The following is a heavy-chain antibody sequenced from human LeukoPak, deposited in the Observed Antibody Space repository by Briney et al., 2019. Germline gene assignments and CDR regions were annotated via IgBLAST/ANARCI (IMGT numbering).Heavy chain of an antibody. D-gene: IGHD6-19*01. CDR3: ASLHHLPRGGVPVTIS. Sequence: GGSLRLSCAASGFSFSGYSMNWVRQAPGKGLEWVSFISKSGSNIYYADSVRGRFTISRDNDGNSLYLQMNSLRDEDAALYYCASLHHLPRGGVPVTISWGQGTLVTVSS. CDR2: ISKSGSNI. V-gene: IGHV3-48*02. CDR1: GFSFSGYS. J-gene: IGHJ5*02.